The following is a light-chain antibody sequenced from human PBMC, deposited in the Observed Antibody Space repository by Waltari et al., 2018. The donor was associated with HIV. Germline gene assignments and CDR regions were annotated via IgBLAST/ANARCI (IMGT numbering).Light chain of an antibody. CDR3: QQYNNWPIT. Sequence: EIVMTQSPATLSVSPGERATVSCRASQSIASNLAWYQQKPGQAPRLLIHGVSTGATGIPARFSGSGSGTEFTLTISSLQSEDFAVYYCQQYNNWPITFGQGTRLEIK. CDR1: QSIASN. V-gene: IGKV3-15*01. CDR2: GVS. J-gene: IGKJ5*01.